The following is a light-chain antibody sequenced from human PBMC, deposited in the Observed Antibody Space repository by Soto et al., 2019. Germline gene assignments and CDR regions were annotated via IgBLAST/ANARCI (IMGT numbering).Light chain of an antibody. Sequence: IEMTQSPAALSVSPGERATLSCRASQSVSDNLAWYQQKPGQAPRLLIYGASTRASGIPARFSGSGSGTDFTLTISSLQSEDFAVYYCQQFNNWPRTFGQGTKVDIK. V-gene: IGKV3-15*01. J-gene: IGKJ1*01. CDR3: QQFNNWPRT. CDR1: QSVSDN. CDR2: GAS.